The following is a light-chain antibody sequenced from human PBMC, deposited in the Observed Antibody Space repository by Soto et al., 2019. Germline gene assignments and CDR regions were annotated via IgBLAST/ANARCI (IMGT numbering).Light chain of an antibody. Sequence: QLVLTQSPSASASLGASVKLTCTLSSGHSSYAIAWHQQQPEKGPRYLMKLNSDGSHSKGDGIPDRFSGSSSGAERYLTISSLQSDDEADYYCQNWGTGIQVFGGGTKLTVL. V-gene: IGLV4-69*01. CDR2: LNSDGSH. CDR1: SGHSSYA. J-gene: IGLJ2*01. CDR3: QNWGTGIQV.